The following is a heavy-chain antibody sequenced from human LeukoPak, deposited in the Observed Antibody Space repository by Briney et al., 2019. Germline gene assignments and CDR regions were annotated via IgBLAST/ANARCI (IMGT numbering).Heavy chain of an antibody. V-gene: IGHV3-23*01. CDR3: AKSKQQLDLSFDY. Sequence: GGSLRLSYAASGFTFSSYAMSWVRQAPGKGLEWVSAISGSGGSTYYADSVKGRFTISRDNSKNTLYLQMNSLRAEDTAVYYCAKSKQQLDLSFDYWGQGTLVTVSS. J-gene: IGHJ4*02. CDR2: ISGSGGST. CDR1: GFTFSSYA. D-gene: IGHD6-13*01.